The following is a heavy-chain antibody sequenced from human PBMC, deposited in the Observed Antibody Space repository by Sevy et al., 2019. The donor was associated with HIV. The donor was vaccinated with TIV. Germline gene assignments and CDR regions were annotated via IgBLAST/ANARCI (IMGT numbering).Heavy chain of an antibody. V-gene: IGHV1-18*01. J-gene: IGHJ4*02. CDR1: GYTFTSYG. CDR3: VVVIWGNLDYDY. Sequence: ASVKVSCKASGYTFTSYGISWVRQAPGQGLEWMGWISAYNGNTNYAQKLQGRVTMTTDTSTSTAYMELRSLRSDDTAVYYCVVVIWGNLDYDYWGQGTLVTVSS. CDR2: ISAYNGNT. D-gene: IGHD3-22*01.